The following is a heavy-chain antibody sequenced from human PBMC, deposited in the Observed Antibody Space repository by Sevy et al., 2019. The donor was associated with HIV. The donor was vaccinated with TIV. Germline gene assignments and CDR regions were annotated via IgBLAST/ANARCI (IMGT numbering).Heavy chain of an antibody. Sequence: GGSLRLSCAASGFPFNDHTLHWVRQVPGKGLEWVSGSSWNSRNVGYAESLKGRFTISRDKANHFLSLEMNSLIPEDTAFYYCAKYINRGCDGINCYPYYYYFFGLDVWGQGTTVTVSS. CDR1: GFPFNDHT. CDR3: AKYINRGCDGINCYPYYYYFFGLDV. D-gene: IGHD2-21*01. CDR2: SSWNSRNV. V-gene: IGHV3-9*01. J-gene: IGHJ6*02.